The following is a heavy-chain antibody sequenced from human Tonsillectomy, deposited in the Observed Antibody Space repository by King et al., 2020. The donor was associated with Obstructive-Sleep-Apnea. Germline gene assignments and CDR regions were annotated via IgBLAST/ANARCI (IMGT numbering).Heavy chain of an antibody. CDR2: IYSGSST. CDR3: AIGHPTVFGVVINYCMDV. J-gene: IGHJ6*02. CDR1: GFTVSSNY. D-gene: IGHD3-3*01. V-gene: IGHV3-53*04. Sequence: VQLVESGGGLVQPGGSLTLSCAASGFTVSSNYMSWVRQAPGKGLEWVSVIYSGSSTYYADSVKGRFTISRHNSENTLYLQMNSLRAEDTAVYYCAIGHPTVFGVVINYCMDVWGQGTTVTVSS.